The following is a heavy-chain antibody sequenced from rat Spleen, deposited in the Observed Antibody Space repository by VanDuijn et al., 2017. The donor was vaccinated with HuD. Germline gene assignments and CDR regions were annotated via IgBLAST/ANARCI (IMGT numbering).Heavy chain of an antibody. CDR2: INNAGTT. CDR1: GYSITSSYR. V-gene: IGHV3-3*01. J-gene: IGHJ2*01. CDR3: ARSYGITPFDY. Sequence: EVQLQESGPGLVKPSQSLSLTCSVTGYSITSSYRWNWIRKFPGNKLEWMGYINNAGTTNYNPSLKSRISITRDTSKNQFFLQVNSVTTEDTATYCCARSYGITPFDYWGQGVMVTVSS. D-gene: IGHD1-4*01.